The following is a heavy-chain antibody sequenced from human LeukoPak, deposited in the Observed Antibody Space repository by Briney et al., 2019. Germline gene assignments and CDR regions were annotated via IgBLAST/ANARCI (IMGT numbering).Heavy chain of an antibody. Sequence: ASVKVSCKTSGYPFSSQGISWVRQAPGQGLEWTGWISPYNGNTNYIEKFQGRVTMTTDTSTSTVYMELRSLRSDDTAVYYCARVPIVGPQPGWYFDLWGRGTLVTVSS. J-gene: IGHJ2*01. CDR3: ARVPIVGPQPGWYFDL. CDR1: GYPFSSQG. CDR2: ISPYNGNT. D-gene: IGHD1-26*01. V-gene: IGHV1-18*01.